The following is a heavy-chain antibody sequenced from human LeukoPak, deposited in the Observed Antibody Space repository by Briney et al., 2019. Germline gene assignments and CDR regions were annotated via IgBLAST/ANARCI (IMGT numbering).Heavy chain of an antibody. D-gene: IGHD6-13*01. CDR2: IIPIFGTA. CDR1: GYTFTSYA. Sequence: SVKVSCKASGYTFTSYAISWVRQAPGQGLEWMGGIIPIFGTANYAQKFQGRVTITADESTSTAYMELSSLRSEDTAVYYCARDRQQLDHDAFDIWGQGTMVTVSS. V-gene: IGHV1-69*13. J-gene: IGHJ3*02. CDR3: ARDRQQLDHDAFDI.